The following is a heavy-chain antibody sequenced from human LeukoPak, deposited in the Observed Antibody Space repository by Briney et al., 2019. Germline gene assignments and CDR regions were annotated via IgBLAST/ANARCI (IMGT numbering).Heavy chain of an antibody. CDR2: INHSGST. J-gene: IGHJ4*02. CDR1: GGSFSGYY. CDR3: ASRGGSYYLKYFDY. D-gene: IGHD3-10*01. V-gene: IGHV4-34*01. Sequence: PSETLSLTCAVYGGSFSGYYWSWIRQPPGKGLEWIREINHSGSTNYNPSLKSRVTISVDTSKNQFSLKLSSVTAADTAVYYCASRGGSYYLKYFDYWGQGTLVTVSS.